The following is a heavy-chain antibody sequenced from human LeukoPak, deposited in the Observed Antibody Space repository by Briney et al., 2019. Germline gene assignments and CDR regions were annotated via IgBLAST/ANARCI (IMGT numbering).Heavy chain of an antibody. CDR3: ARHGHCTNGVCYSNYYYYMDV. V-gene: IGHV5-51*01. Sequence: GESLKISCKGSGYSFTSYWIGWVRQMAGKGLEGMGIIYPDDSDTRYSQSCEGQVIISVDKSISTAYLQWSSLKASDTATYYCARHGHCTNGVCYSNYYYYMDVWGKGTTVTVSS. CDR2: IYPDDSDT. CDR1: GYSFTSYW. D-gene: IGHD2-8*01. J-gene: IGHJ6*03.